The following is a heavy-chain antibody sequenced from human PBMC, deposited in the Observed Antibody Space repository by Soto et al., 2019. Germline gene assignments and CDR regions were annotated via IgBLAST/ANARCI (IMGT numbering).Heavy chain of an antibody. Sequence: PGGSLRLSCAASGFTFSSYGMHWVRQAPGKGLEWVAVIWYDGSNKYYADSVKGRFTISRDNSKNTLYLQMNSLRAEDTAVYYCARDRRVPTEDYYYYYGMDVWGQGTTVTVSS. V-gene: IGHV3-33*01. J-gene: IGHJ6*02. CDR3: ARDRRVPTEDYYYYYGMDV. CDR1: GFTFSSYG. D-gene: IGHD6-6*01. CDR2: IWYDGSNK.